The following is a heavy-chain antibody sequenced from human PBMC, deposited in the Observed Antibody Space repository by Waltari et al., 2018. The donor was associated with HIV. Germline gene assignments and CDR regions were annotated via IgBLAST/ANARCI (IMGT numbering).Heavy chain of an antibody. Sequence: EVQLLESGGGLIQPGGSLRLSCAASGFTFSTYAMSWVRQAPGKGLEWVSGISGDGSTYYADAVKGRFIISRDNSKSTVYLQMNDLRAEDTALYYCAKSVVVAGTSADFWGQGVVVTVSS. CDR2: ISGDGST. J-gene: IGHJ4*02. CDR1: GFTFSTYA. V-gene: IGHV3-23*01. CDR3: AKSVVVAGTSADF. D-gene: IGHD6-19*01.